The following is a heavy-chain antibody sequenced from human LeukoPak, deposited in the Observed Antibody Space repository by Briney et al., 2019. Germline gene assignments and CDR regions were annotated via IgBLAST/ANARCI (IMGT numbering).Heavy chain of an antibody. CDR3: ARQKSYYDFWSGYYTGNSFDY. J-gene: IGHJ4*02. D-gene: IGHD3-3*01. CDR2: INHSGST. V-gene: IGHV4-34*01. Sequence: PSETLSLTCAVYGGSFSGYYWSWIRQPPGKGLEWIGEINHSGSTNYNPSLKSRVTISVGTSKNQFSLKLSSVTAADTAVYYCARQKSYYDFWSGYYTGNSFDYWGQGTLVTVSS. CDR1: GGSFSGYY.